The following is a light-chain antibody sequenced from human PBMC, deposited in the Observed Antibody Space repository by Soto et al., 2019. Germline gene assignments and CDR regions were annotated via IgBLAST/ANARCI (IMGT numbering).Light chain of an antibody. V-gene: IGKV3-15*01. J-gene: IGKJ1*01. CDR2: GAS. CDR1: QSVSSN. Sequence: EIVMTQSPATLSVSPGERATLSCRASQSVSSNLAWYQQKPGQAPRLLIYGASHRATGIPARFSGSGSGTEFTLTISSLQSEDFAVYYCQQYNNCPPKTFGQGTKVEIK. CDR3: QQYNNCPPKT.